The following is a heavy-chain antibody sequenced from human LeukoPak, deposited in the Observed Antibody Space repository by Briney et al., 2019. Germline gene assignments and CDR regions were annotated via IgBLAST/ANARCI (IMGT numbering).Heavy chain of an antibody. V-gene: IGHV3-30*02. CDR2: VRYDGNSE. Sequence: GGSLRLSCAASGFTFRSYGMHWVRQAPGKGLEWVAFVRYDGNSEYYADSVKGRFPISRDNSKNTLYLQMNSLRPEDTAVYYCAKDSGWLQPEYYFDYWGQGTLVTVSS. CDR1: GFTFRSYG. CDR3: AKDSGWLQPEYYFDY. D-gene: IGHD5-24*01. J-gene: IGHJ4*02.